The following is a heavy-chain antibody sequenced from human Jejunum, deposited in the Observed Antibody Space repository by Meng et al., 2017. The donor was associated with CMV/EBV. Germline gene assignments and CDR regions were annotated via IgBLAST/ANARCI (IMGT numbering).Heavy chain of an antibody. J-gene: IGHJ4*02. CDR3: AKGQANTVVGVDTLFDS. CDR1: FSNYA. V-gene: IGHV3-23*02. CDR2: SSGGGSNT. Sequence: FSNYAMSGVSKAPGKGLEGISVSSGGGSNTDYEDAVRGRLTFSRDNSKKTLYLQMHSLRAEDTAVYYCAKGQANTVVGVDTLFDSWGQGTLVTVSS. D-gene: IGHD3-3*01.